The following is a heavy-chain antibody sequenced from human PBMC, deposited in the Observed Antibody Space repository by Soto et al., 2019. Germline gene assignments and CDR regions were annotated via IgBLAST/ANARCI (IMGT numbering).Heavy chain of an antibody. CDR3: AKVWTGVTYWRSARIKWFDP. Sequence: SVKVSCKASGGTFSSYAISWVRQAPGQGLEWMGGIIPIFGTANYAQKFQGRVTITADESTSTAYMELRSLTSDDTAVYYCAKVWTGVTYWRSARIKWFDPWGQGTLGTVSS. D-gene: IGHD1-1*01. V-gene: IGHV1-69*13. J-gene: IGHJ5*02. CDR1: GGTFSSYA. CDR2: IIPIFGTA.